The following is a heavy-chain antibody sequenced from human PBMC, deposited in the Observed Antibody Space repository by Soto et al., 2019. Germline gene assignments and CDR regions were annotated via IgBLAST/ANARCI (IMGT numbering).Heavy chain of an antibody. J-gene: IGHJ6*02. Sequence: QVQLVESGGGVVQPGRSLRLSCAASGFTFSSYGMHWVRQAPGKGLEWVAVIWYDGSNKYYADSVKGRFTISRDNSKNTLYLQMNSLRAEDTAVYYCARHSCYDYYYYYGMDVWGQGTTVTVSS. CDR3: ARHSCYDYYYYYGMDV. V-gene: IGHV3-33*01. CDR2: IWYDGSNK. CDR1: GFTFSSYG. D-gene: IGHD5-12*01.